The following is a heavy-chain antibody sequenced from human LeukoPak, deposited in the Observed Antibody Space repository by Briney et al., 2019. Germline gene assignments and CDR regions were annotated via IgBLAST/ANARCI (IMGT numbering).Heavy chain of an antibody. Sequence: GGSLRLSCAASEFSVGSNYMTWVRQAPGKGLEWVSLIYSGGSTYYADSVKGRFTISRDNAKNSLYLQMNSLRAEDTAVYYCAKDVYDWGLNYFDYWGQGTLVTVSS. CDR3: AKDVYDWGLNYFDY. CDR1: EFSVGSNY. D-gene: IGHD7-27*01. V-gene: IGHV3-53*01. CDR2: IYSGGST. J-gene: IGHJ4*02.